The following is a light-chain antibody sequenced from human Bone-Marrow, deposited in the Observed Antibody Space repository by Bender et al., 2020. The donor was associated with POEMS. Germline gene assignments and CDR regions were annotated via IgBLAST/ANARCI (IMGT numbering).Light chain of an antibody. CDR1: SSNIGAAYD. Sequence: QSVLTQPPSVSGAPGQRVTISCTGSSSNIGAAYDVHWYQHLPGTAPKLLIYANNNRPSGVPDRFSGSRSGTSASLAITGLQAEDEADYYCQSYDNSLSGSYVFGTGTKVTVL. CDR2: ANN. CDR3: QSYDNSLSGSYV. V-gene: IGLV1-40*01. J-gene: IGLJ1*01.